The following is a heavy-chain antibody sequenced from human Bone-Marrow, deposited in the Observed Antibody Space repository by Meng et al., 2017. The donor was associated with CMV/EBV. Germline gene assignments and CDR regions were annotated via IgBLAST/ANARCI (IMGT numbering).Heavy chain of an antibody. D-gene: IGHD5-24*01. CDR1: GFTFSSYT. J-gene: IGHJ4*02. CDR2: ISYDGSSK. V-gene: IGHV3-30-3*01. CDR3: ARGKGWLQSSPSSY. Sequence: GESLKISCAASGFTFSSYTMHWVRQAPGKGLEWVAVISYDGSSKFYAGSVKGRSTISRDNSKNTLYLQVNSLRAEDTAVYYCARGKGWLQSSPSSYCGQGTLVTVSS.